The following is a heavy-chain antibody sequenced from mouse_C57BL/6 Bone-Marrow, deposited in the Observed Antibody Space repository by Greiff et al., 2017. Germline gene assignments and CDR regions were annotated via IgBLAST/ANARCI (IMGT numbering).Heavy chain of an antibody. J-gene: IGHJ3*01. CDR1: GYTFTSYG. D-gene: IGHD2-3*01. CDR3: ARDSTIYDGYFFEY. CDR2: IYPRSGNT. Sequence: QVQLQQSGAELARPGASVKLSCKASGYTFTSYGISWVKQRTGQGLEWIGEIYPRSGNTYYNEKFKGKATLTADKSSSTAYMELRSLTSEDSAVYFCARDSTIYDGYFFEYWGQGTLVTVSA. V-gene: IGHV1-81*01.